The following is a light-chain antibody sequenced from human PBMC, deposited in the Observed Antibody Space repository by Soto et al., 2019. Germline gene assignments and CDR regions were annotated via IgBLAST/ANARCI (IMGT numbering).Light chain of an antibody. CDR1: LSVLYSSNNKNY. Sequence: DIVMTQSPDSLAVSLGERATINCKSSLSVLYSSNNKNYLAWYQQKPGQVPKLLIYWASTRESGVPDRFSGSGSGTDFTLTISSLQAADVSVYYCQQYYTIPVTFGQGTKVEIK. J-gene: IGKJ1*01. V-gene: IGKV4-1*01. CDR2: WAS. CDR3: QQYYTIPVT.